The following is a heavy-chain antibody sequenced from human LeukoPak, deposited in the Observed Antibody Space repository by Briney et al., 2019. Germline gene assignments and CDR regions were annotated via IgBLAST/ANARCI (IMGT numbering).Heavy chain of an antibody. V-gene: IGHV4-59*01. Sequence: SETLSLTCTVSGGSISSYYWRWIRQPPGKGLEWIGYIYYSGSTNYNPSLKSRVTISVDTSKNQFSLKLSSVTAADTAVYYCARGTYYYDSSGFDYWGQGTLVTVSS. CDR2: IYYSGST. CDR3: ARGTYYYDSSGFDY. D-gene: IGHD3-22*01. J-gene: IGHJ4*02. CDR1: GGSISSYY.